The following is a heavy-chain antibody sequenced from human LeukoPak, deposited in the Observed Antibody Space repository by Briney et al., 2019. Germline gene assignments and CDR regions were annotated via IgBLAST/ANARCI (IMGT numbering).Heavy chain of an antibody. D-gene: IGHD4-23*01. J-gene: IGHJ4*02. V-gene: IGHV4-59*01. CDR1: GGSISSYY. CDR3: ARDRRGYGGEFDY. Sequence: SETLSLTCTGSGGSISSYYWSWIRQPPGKGLEWIWYIYYSGSTNYNPSLKSRVTISVDTSKNQFSLKLSSVTAADTAVYYCARDRRGYGGEFDYWGQGSLVAVSS. CDR2: IYYSGST.